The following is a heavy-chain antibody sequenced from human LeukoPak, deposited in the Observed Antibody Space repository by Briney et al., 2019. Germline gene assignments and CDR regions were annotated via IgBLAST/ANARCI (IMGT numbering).Heavy chain of an antibody. CDR2: IYTSGST. D-gene: IGHD1-1*01. Sequence: PSETLSLTCTVSGGSISSGSYYWSWIRQPAGKGLEWIGRIYTSGSTNYNPSLKSRVTISVDTSKNQFSLKLSSVTAADTAVYYCARTAPSEGTFGYWGQGTLVTVSS. CDR1: GGSISSGSYY. CDR3: ARTAPSEGTFGY. J-gene: IGHJ4*02. V-gene: IGHV4-61*02.